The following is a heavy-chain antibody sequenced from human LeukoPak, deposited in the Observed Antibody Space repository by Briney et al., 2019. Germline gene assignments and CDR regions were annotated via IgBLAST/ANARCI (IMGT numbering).Heavy chain of an antibody. Sequence: SVEVSCKASGYTFTSYGISWVRQAPGQGLEWMGGVNPIFGTANYAQKFQGRVTITTDESTSTAYMELSSLRSEDTAVYYCARSSIVGATSRIGHFDYWGQGTLVTVSS. D-gene: IGHD1-26*01. CDR2: VNPIFGTA. J-gene: IGHJ4*02. CDR3: ARSSIVGATSRIGHFDY. CDR1: GYTFTSYG. V-gene: IGHV1-69*05.